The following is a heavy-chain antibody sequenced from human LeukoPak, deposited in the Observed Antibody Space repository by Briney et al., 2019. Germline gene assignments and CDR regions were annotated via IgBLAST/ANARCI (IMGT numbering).Heavy chain of an antibody. CDR3: ASELLLRFLEWLPED. J-gene: IGHJ4*02. CDR1: GGSISSYY. CDR2: IYTSGST. V-gene: IGHV4-4*07. D-gene: IGHD3-3*01. Sequence: SETLSLTCTVSGGSISSYYWSWIRQPAGKGLEWIGRIYTSGSTNYNPSLKSRVTISVDTSKNQFSLKLSSVTAADTAVYYCASELLLRFLEWLPEDWGQGTLVTVSS.